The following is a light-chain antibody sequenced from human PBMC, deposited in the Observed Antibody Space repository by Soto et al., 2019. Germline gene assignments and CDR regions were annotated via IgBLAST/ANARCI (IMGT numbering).Light chain of an antibody. Sequence: DIQMTQSPSTPSASVGDRVTITCRASQSINTWLAWYQQKPGKAPKLLIYRASTLESGVPSRFSGSGSGTEFTLTISSLQPDDFSTYYCQHYNTYSGTFGPGTKVDI. CDR3: QHYNTYSGT. CDR1: QSINTW. CDR2: RAS. V-gene: IGKV1-5*03. J-gene: IGKJ3*01.